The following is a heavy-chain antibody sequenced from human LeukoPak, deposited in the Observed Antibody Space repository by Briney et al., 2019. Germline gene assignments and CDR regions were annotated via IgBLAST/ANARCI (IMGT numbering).Heavy chain of an antibody. Sequence: PSETLSLTCTVSGGFISSGNYYWSWIRQPAGKGLEWIGRIYTSGSTNYNPSLKSRVTISVDTSKNQFSLKLSSVTAADTAVYYCARESRDSVDYWGQGTLVTVSS. CDR3: ARESRDSVDY. J-gene: IGHJ4*02. V-gene: IGHV4-61*02. CDR1: GGFISSGNYY. CDR2: IYTSGST.